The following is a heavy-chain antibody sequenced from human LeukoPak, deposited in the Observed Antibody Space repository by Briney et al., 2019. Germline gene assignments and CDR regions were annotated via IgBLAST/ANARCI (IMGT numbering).Heavy chain of an antibody. CDR2: LNGRGDNR. CDR3: ARGGFYSGYDFANDY. Sequence: GGSLRLSCEGFTFTFSNHAMTWVRQAPGKGLEWVSSLNGRGDNRYYADSVKGRFTISRDNSKNTQYLQMNSLRAEDTAVYYCARGGFYSGYDFANDYWGQGTLVTVSS. D-gene: IGHD5-12*01. J-gene: IGHJ4*02. V-gene: IGHV3-23*01. CDR1: TFTFSNHA.